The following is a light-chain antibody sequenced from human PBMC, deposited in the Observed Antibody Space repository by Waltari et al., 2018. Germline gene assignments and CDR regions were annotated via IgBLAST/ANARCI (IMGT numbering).Light chain of an antibody. Sequence: EVVLTQSPVTLSLSPGERATLSCRARQSVDKFLAWYQTKPGQAPRLLIYDSSNRATGIPVTFSGSGSGTDFTLTISSGQPEDFALYFCQQRSDWPPSITFGQGTRLEI. CDR3: QQRSDWPPSIT. CDR1: QSVDKF. J-gene: IGKJ5*01. V-gene: IGKV3-11*01. CDR2: DSS.